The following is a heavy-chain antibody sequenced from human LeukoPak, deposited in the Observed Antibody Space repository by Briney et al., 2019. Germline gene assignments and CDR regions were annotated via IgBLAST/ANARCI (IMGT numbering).Heavy chain of an antibody. J-gene: IGHJ6*03. D-gene: IGHD3-10*01. V-gene: IGHV4-61*02. Sequence: SQTLSLTCTVSGGSISSGGYYWSWIRQPAGKGLEWIGRIYTSGSTNYNPSLKSRVTISVDTSKNQFSLKLSSVTAADTAVYYCARDLYYYGSGAFWDYMDVWGKGTTVTVSS. CDR1: GGSISSGGYY. CDR2: IYTSGST. CDR3: ARDLYYYGSGAFWDYMDV.